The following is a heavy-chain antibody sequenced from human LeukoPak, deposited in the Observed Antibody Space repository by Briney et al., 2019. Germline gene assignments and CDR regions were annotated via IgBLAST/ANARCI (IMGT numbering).Heavy chain of an antibody. V-gene: IGHV3-23*01. J-gene: IGHJ4*02. CDR2: VSGSGGHT. CDR1: GFTFSSYA. D-gene: IGHD6-19*01. CDR3: ASPRSLYSSGWSFDY. Sequence: GGSLRLSCAAAGFTFSSYAMSWVRQAPGKGLEWVSAVSGSGGHTYYADSVKGRFTISRDNSRNTLSLQMNSLRAEDTAVYYCASPRSLYSSGWSFDYWGQGTLVTVSS.